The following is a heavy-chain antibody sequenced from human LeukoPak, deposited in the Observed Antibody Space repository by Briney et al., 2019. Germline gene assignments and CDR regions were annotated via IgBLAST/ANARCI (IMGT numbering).Heavy chain of an antibody. CDR2: ISGSGGNT. D-gene: IGHD2-2*02. CDR1: GFTFSSYA. V-gene: IGHV3-23*01. CDR3: AKDLGVVVPAAVQGWFDP. J-gene: IGHJ5*02. Sequence: PGGSLRLSCAASGFTFSSYAKSWVRQAPGKGLEWVSAISGSGGNTYYADSVKGRFTISRDNSKNTLYLQMNSLRAEDTAVYYCAKDLGVVVPAAVQGWFDPWGQGTLVTVSS.